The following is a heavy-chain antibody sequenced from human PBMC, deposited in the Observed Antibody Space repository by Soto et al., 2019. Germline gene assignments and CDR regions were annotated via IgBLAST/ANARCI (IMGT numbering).Heavy chain of an antibody. CDR3: ATNRITIFGVDIDY. D-gene: IGHD3-3*01. CDR2: ISGSSKNT. V-gene: IGHV3-23*01. CDR1: GFIFSNYD. Sequence: GGSLRLSCAASGFIFSNYDMSWVRQAPGKGLDWVSTISGSSKNTYYADNVKGRFTVSRDNSKNTLYLQMNSLRAEDTAVYYCATNRITIFGVDIDYWGQGTLVTVSS. J-gene: IGHJ4*02.